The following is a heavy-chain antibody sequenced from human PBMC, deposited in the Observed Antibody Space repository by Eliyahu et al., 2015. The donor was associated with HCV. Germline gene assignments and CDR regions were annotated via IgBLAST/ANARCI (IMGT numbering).Heavy chain of an antibody. CDR2: IWYDGSNK. D-gene: IGHD2-2*01. J-gene: IGHJ6*02. Sequence: QVQLVESGXGVVQPGRSLRLXXXASGFXXXSYGMPWVRQAPDKGLEWVAVIWYDGSNKYYADSVKGRFTISRDNSKNTLYLQMNSLRAEDTAVYYCARSDYCSSTSCYYYYGMDVWGQGTTVTVSS. V-gene: IGHV3-33*01. CDR1: GFXXXSYG. CDR3: ARSDYCSSTSCYYYYGMDV.